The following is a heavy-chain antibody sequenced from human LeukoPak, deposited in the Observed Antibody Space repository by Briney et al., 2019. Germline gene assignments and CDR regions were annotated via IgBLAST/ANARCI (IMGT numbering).Heavy chain of an antibody. D-gene: IGHD6-13*01. J-gene: IGHJ4*02. V-gene: IGHV4-34*08. CDR1: GFTFSSYA. CDR2: INHSGST. Sequence: GSLRLSCAASGFTFSSYAMSWVRQAPGKGLEWIGEINHSGSTNYNPSLKSRVTISVDTSKNQFSLKLSSVTAADTAVYYCAGSSSWSKDLDYWGQGTLVTVSS. CDR3: AGSSSWSKDLDY.